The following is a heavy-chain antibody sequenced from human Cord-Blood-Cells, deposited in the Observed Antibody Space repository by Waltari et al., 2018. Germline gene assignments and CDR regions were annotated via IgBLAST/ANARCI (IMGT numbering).Heavy chain of an antibody. CDR2: ISSSSSYI. V-gene: IGHV3-21*01. Sequence: EVQLVESGGGLVKPGGSLRLSCAASGFTFSSYSMNWVRQAPGKGLEWVSSISSSSSYIYYADSVKGRFTISRDNAKNSLYLQMNSLRAEDTAVYYCAKPEDYDFWSGYKGYYYYGMDVWGQGTTVTVSS. D-gene: IGHD3-3*01. J-gene: IGHJ6*02. CDR1: GFTFSSYS. CDR3: AKPEDYDFWSGYKGYYYYGMDV.